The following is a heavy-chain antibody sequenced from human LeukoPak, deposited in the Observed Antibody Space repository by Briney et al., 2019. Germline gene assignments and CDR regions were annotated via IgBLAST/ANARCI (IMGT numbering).Heavy chain of an antibody. V-gene: IGHV1-8*02. CDR1: GYTFTSYH. J-gene: IGHJ6*03. D-gene: IGHD2/OR15-2a*01. CDR2: MNPKSGNT. Sequence: ASVKVSCKASGYTFTSYHMHWVRQATGQGLEWMGWMNPKSGNTLYAQKFQGRVTMTRNTSISTAYMELSSVRSEDTAVYYCARFLKNPVNRRGPANYYMDVWGKGTTVTISS. CDR3: ARFLKNPVNRRGPANYYMDV.